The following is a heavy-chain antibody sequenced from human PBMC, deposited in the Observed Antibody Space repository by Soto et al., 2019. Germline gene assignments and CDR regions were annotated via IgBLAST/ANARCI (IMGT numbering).Heavy chain of an antibody. CDR1: GFTFSSYG. J-gene: IGHJ4*02. Sequence: GGSLRLSCAASGFTFSSYGMHWVRQAPGKGLEWVAVISYDGSNKYYADSVKGRFTISRDNSKNTLYLQMNSLRAEDTAVYYCAGNKFGIAAGTLDYWGPGTLVTVSS. CDR3: AGNKFGIAAGTLDY. D-gene: IGHD6-13*01. V-gene: IGHV3-30*03. CDR2: ISYDGSNK.